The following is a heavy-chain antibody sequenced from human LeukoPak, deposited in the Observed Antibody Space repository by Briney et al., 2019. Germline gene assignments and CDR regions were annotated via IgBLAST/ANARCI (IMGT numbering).Heavy chain of an antibody. CDR1: GFTFSSHG. J-gene: IGHJ3*02. CDR3: VKERGPFDAFDI. Sequence: PGGSLRLSCAASGFTFSSHGMHWVRQAPGKGLEWVAFIRYDGSNKFYADSVKGRFTFSRDNSRNTLSLQMNSLRAEDTAVYYCVKERGPFDAFDIWGQGTMVTVSS. CDR2: IRYDGSNK. V-gene: IGHV3-30*02.